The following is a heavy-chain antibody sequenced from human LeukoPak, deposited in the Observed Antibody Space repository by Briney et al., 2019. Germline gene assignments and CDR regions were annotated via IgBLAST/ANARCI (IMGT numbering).Heavy chain of an antibody. V-gene: IGHV7-4-1*02. Sequence: ASVKVSCKASGYTFTSYAMNWVRQPPGQGLEWMGWINTNTGNPTYAQGFTGRFVFSLDTSVSTAYLQISSLKAEDTAVYYCARDPVSGWYTGWFDPWGQGTLVTVSS. CDR2: INTNTGNP. J-gene: IGHJ5*02. CDR1: GYTFTSYA. CDR3: ARDPVSGWYTGWFDP. D-gene: IGHD6-19*01.